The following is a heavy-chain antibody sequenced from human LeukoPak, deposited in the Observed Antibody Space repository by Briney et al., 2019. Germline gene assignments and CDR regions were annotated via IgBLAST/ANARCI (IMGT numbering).Heavy chain of an antibody. CDR1: GFTFSTYA. CDR2: VTSGGDTT. Sequence: GGSLRLSCAASGFTFSTYAMSWVRQASGKGLEWVSGVTSGGDTTYYADSVKGRFTISRDNSKNTVSLHMNSLRAEDTAVYYCAKVAPLGSSWYAFNYWGQGTLVTVSS. D-gene: IGHD6-13*01. V-gene: IGHV3-23*01. J-gene: IGHJ4*02. CDR3: AKVAPLGSSWYAFNY.